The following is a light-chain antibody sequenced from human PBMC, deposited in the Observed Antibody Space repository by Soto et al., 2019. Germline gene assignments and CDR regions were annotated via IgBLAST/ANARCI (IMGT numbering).Light chain of an antibody. V-gene: IGLV2-14*01. CDR3: SSKTSSRTPFV. J-gene: IGLJ1*01. CDR1: SSYVGGYNY. Sequence: QSVLTQPASVSGSPGQSITISCTGTSSYVGGYNYVSWYQQHPGNAPRLMIYEVNNRPSGVPNRFSGSKSGNTASLTISGLQAEDEADYYCSSKTSSRTPFVFGTGTKVTVL. CDR2: EVN.